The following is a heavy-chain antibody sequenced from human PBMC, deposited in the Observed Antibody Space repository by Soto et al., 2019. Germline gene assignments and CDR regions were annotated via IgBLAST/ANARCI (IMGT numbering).Heavy chain of an antibody. CDR1: GGSISSGDYY. CDR3: ARGKWDYDY. V-gene: IGHV4-30-4*01. J-gene: IGHJ4*02. CDR2: IYYGGST. Sequence: ASETLSLTCTVSGGSISSGDYYWSWIRQPPGKGLEWIGYIYYGGSTYYNPSLKSRVTISVDTSKNQFSLKLSSVTAADTAVYYCARGKWDYDYWGQGTLVTVSS. D-gene: IGHD1-26*01.